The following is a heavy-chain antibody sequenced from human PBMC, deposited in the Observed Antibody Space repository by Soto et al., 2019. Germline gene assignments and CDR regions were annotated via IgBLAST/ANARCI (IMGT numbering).Heavy chain of an antibody. CDR3: ARGFTD. CDR1: GGSISSGGYS. V-gene: IGHV4-31*01. CDR2: IFHSGST. Sequence: QVQLQESGPGLVKPSQTLSLTCTVSGGSISSGGYSWSWIRQHPGKGLEWIGYIFHSGSTSYNPXLXRXXSISIDPSKNQFSLKLSSVTAADTAVYYCARGFTDWGQGTLVTVSS. J-gene: IGHJ4*02. D-gene: IGHD3-16*01.